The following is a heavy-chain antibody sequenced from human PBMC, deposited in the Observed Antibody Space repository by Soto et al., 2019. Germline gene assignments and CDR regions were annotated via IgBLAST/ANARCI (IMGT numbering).Heavy chain of an antibody. J-gene: IGHJ6*02. CDR1: GYSFTTYW. V-gene: IGHV5-10-1*01. Sequence: GESLKISCKGSGYSFTTYWIGWVRQMPGKGLEWMGRIDPGDPYTNYSPSFQGHVTISADKSISTAYLQWSSLKASDTAMYYCARLNSNYYYYSIDVWGQGTTVTVSS. D-gene: IGHD3-22*01. CDR2: IDPGDPYT. CDR3: ARLNSNYYYYSIDV.